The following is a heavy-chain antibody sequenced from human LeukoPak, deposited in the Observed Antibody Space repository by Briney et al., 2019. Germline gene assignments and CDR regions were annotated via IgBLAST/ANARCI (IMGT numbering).Heavy chain of an antibody. D-gene: IGHD6-19*01. CDR1: GFTFSSYA. Sequence: GGSLRLSCAASGFTFSSYAMSWVRQAPGKGLEWVSAISGGGGSTYYADSVRGRFTISRDNSKNTLYLQMNSLRAEDTAVYYCANLVAVAGTDGYYFDYWGQGTLVTVSS. J-gene: IGHJ4*02. V-gene: IGHV3-23*01. CDR3: ANLVAVAGTDGYYFDY. CDR2: ISGGGGST.